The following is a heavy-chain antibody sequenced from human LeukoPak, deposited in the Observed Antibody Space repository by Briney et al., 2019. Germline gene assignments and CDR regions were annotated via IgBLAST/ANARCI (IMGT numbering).Heavy chain of an antibody. CDR2: IYSGGST. CDR3: ARSRLRWYLPREYYGMDV. Sequence: PGGSLRLSCAASGFTVSSNYMSWVRQAPGKGLEWVSVIYSGGSTYYADSVKGRFTISRDNSKNTLYLQMNSLRAEDTAVYYCARSRLRWYLPREYYGMDVWGQGTTVTVSS. V-gene: IGHV3-66*01. CDR1: GFTVSSNY. J-gene: IGHJ6*02. D-gene: IGHD4-23*01.